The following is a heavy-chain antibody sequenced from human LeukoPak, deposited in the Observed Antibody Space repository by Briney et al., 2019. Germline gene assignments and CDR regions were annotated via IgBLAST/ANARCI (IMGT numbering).Heavy chain of an antibody. CDR3: ARDLGGYYDPKYYFDY. V-gene: IGHV1-46*01. Sequence: GASVKVSCKASGYTFTGYYMHWVRQAPGQGLEWMGIINPSGGSTSYAQKFQGRVTMTRDTSTSTVYMELSSLRSEDTAVYYCARDLGGYYDPKYYFDYWGQGTLVTVSS. J-gene: IGHJ4*02. D-gene: IGHD3-22*01. CDR1: GYTFTGYY. CDR2: INPSGGST.